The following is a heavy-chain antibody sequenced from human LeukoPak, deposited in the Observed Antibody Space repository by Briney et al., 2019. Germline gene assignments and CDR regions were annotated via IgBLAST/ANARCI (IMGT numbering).Heavy chain of an antibody. V-gene: IGHV4-59*01. CDR1: GGSISSYY. Sequence: SETLSLTCTVSGGSISSYYWSWIRQPPGKGLEWIGYIYYSGSTNYNPSLKSRVTISVDTSKNQFSLKLSSMTAADTAVYYCAGEIVGASSPFDPWGQGTLVTVSS. D-gene: IGHD1-26*01. CDR3: AGEIVGASSPFDP. J-gene: IGHJ5*02. CDR2: IYYSGST.